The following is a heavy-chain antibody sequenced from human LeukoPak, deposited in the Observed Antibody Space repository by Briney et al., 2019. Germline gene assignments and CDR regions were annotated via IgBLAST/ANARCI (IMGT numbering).Heavy chain of an antibody. CDR2: INPNRGGT. CDR1: GYTFTGYY. V-gene: IGHV1-2*06. CDR3: ARDLVTMVRGRGIHYFDY. J-gene: IGHJ4*02. D-gene: IGHD3-10*01. Sequence: ASVKVSCKASGYTFTGYYMHWVRQAPGQGLEWMGRINPNRGGTNYAQKFQGRVTMSRATSISTAYMELSRLRSDDTAVYYCARDLVTMVRGRGIHYFDYWGQGTLVTVSS.